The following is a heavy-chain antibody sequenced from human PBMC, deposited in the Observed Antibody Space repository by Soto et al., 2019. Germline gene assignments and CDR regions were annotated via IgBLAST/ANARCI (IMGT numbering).Heavy chain of an antibody. J-gene: IGHJ3*02. CDR2: ILVGGNT. Sequence: GGSLRLSCAASGFTCSSYDMSWVRQAPGKGLEWVSTILVGGNTYYADSVKGRFTISGDNSKNTLYLQMNSLTAGDTAVYYCAKATATGGGAFDICGQGTMVTVSS. CDR1: GFTCSSYD. V-gene: IGHV3-23*01. D-gene: IGHD2-8*02. CDR3: AKATATGGGAFDI.